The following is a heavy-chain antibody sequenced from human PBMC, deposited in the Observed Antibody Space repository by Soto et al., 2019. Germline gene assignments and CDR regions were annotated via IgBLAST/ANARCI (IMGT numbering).Heavy chain of an antibody. CDR3: ARGYVDYGDLRDYYYYIDV. D-gene: IGHD4-17*01. CDR2: INAGNGNT. V-gene: IGHV1-3*01. CDR1: GYTFTSYA. J-gene: IGHJ6*03. Sequence: QVQLVQSGAEVKKPGASVKVSCKASGYTFTSYAMTWVRQAPGQRLAWMGWINAGNGNTKYSQKFQGRVTITRDTSAITAYMERSSLRSEDTAVYYCARGYVDYGDLRDYYYYIDVWGKGTTVTVSS.